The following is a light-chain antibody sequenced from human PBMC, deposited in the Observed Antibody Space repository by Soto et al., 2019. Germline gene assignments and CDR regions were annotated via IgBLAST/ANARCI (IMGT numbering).Light chain of an antibody. CDR1: QSVSSN. CDR2: AAS. Sequence: EIVMTQSPATLSVSPGERATLSCRASQSVSSNLAWYQQKPGQAPRLLIYAASTRATGIPARFSGSGSGTEFTLTISSLHPDDFATYYCQQYNSYSPTFGQGTRVEIK. J-gene: IGKJ1*01. CDR3: QQYNSYSPT. V-gene: IGKV3-15*01.